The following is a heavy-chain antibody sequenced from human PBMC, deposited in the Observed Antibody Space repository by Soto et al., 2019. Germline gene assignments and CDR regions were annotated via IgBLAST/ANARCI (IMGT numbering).Heavy chain of an antibody. V-gene: IGHV3-21*01. D-gene: IGHD5-18*01. J-gene: IGHJ4*02. CDR1: GLTFSRYT. CDR2: ISTLGNYI. Sequence: EVPLVGSGGGLVKPGGSLRLSCAASGLTFSRYTLNWVRQAPGKGLEWVSSISTLGNYIYYADSVKGRFTISRDNAKNSLFLQMDSLRAEDTAVYYCATAFDTAMLTSDYWGQGTLDTVSS. CDR3: ATAFDTAMLTSDY.